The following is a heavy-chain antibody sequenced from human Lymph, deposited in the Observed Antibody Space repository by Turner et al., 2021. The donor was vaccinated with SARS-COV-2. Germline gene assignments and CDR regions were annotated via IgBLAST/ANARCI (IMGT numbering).Heavy chain of an antibody. CDR1: GYSITTYW. Sequence: EVQLVQSGAEVKKPGEAPKISCRSSGYSITTYWTGWVRQMPGKGLEWMGIIYPGDSDTRYSPSFQGQVTISADKSINTAYLQWSSLKASDTAMYYCARREWGGSLGHIDYWGQGTLVTVSS. J-gene: IGHJ4*02. CDR2: IYPGDSDT. CDR3: ARREWGGSLGHIDY. V-gene: IGHV5-51*01. D-gene: IGHD3-3*01.